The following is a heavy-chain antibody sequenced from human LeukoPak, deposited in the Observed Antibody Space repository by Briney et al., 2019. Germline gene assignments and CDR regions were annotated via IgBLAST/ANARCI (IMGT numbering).Heavy chain of an antibody. D-gene: IGHD6-19*01. V-gene: IGHV3-21*04. CDR3: ARCMGTRSGWRQINYYYYYYMDV. CDR2: ISSSSSYI. J-gene: IGHJ6*03. CDR1: RFTFSSYS. Sequence: GGSLRLSCAASRFTFSSYSMNWIRQAPGKGLEWVSSISSSSSYIFYADSVKGRFTISRDNSKNTLYLQMNSLRAEDTAVYYCARCMGTRSGWRQINYYYYYYMDVWGKGTTVTVSS.